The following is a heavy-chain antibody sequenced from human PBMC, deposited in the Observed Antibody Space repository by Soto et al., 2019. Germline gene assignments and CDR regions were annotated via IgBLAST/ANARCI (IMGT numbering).Heavy chain of an antibody. D-gene: IGHD2-15*01. CDR3: AKEVVAAAYVESSPLYL. CDR1: GFTFSSYD. V-gene: IGHV3-23*01. J-gene: IGHJ1*01. CDR2: IDGSGGDM. Sequence: EVQLWESGGDLVQPGGSLTLSCAASGFTFSSYDMGWVRQAPGTGLEWASDIDGSGGDMSLPDSVKGRFTISRDNSKSTLFVHMSRLRAEDTGRYYCAKEVVAAAYVESSPLYLCGQGNLATVSA.